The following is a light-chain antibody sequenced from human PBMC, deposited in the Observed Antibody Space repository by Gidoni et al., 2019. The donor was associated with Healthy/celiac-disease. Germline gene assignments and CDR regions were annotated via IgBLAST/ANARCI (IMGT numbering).Light chain of an antibody. V-gene: IGKV1-33*01. Sequence: DIQMTQSPSSLSASVGDRVTITCQASQDISNYLNWYQQKPVPSRFSGSGSGTDFTFTISSLQPEDIATYYCQQYDNHLCTFGPGTKVDIK. CDR1: QDISNY. J-gene: IGKJ3*01. CDR3: QQYDNHLCT.